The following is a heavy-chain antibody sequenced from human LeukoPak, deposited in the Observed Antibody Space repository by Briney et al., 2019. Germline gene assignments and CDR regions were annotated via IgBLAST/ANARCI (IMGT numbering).Heavy chain of an antibody. Sequence: SETLSLTCTVSGGSINSYYWTWICQPPGKGLDWIGYIYYSGSTHYNPSLNSRVTISMDTSKNHFSLKLSSVTAADTAIYYCARTSRHFYGSGSNLTPWPADMDVWGQGTKVTVSS. J-gene: IGHJ6*02. CDR1: GGSINSYY. D-gene: IGHD3-10*01. CDR2: IYYSGST. V-gene: IGHV4-59*01. CDR3: ARTSRHFYGSGSNLTPWPADMDV.